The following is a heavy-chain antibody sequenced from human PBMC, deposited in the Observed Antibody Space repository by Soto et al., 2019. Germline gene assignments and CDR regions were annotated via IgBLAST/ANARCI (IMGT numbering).Heavy chain of an antibody. J-gene: IGHJ4*02. V-gene: IGHV1-18*01. Sequence: QVQLVQSGAEVKKPGATVRVSCWASGYPFNNYGMQRVRQAAGQGLEWMGWISAHDGSTRYAQEVQRRVTLTTDISTSTADMELTTLISDDTALYYGAGGSPAGTGHFDLYWGQGTLVTVSS. CDR3: AGGSPAGTGHFDLY. CDR1: GYPFNNYG. CDR2: ISAHDGST.